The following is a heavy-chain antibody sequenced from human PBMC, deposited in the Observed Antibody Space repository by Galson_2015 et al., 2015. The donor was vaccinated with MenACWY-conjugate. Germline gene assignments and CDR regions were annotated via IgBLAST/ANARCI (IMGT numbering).Heavy chain of an antibody. J-gene: IGHJ4*02. D-gene: IGHD3-22*01. Sequence: SLRLSCAASGFIFNKYAMTWIRQAPGKGLEWVSATSGSGGVTYHADSVKGRFTISRDNSKNTLYLEMNSLKAEDTAIYYCAKGPLYDSSCSDSDYCEYWSQGTLVTVSS. CDR1: GFIFNKYA. V-gene: IGHV3-23*01. CDR2: TSGSGGVT. CDR3: AKGPLYDSSCSDSDYCEY.